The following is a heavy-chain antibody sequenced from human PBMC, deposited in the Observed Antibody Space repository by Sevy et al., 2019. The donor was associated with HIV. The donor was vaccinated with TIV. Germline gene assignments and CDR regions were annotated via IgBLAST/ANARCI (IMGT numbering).Heavy chain of an antibody. CDR2: INPNSGGT. V-gene: IGHV1-2*06. CDR1: GYTFAGYY. D-gene: IGHD3-10*01. J-gene: IGHJ3*02. Sequence: ASVKVSCKASGYTFAGYYAHWVRQAPGQGLEWMGRINPNSGGTNYAQKFQGRVTMTRDTSINTAYMELSRLRSDDTAVYYCASSDQVSPRGSEPNDAFDIWGQGTMVTVSS. CDR3: ASSDQVSPRGSEPNDAFDI.